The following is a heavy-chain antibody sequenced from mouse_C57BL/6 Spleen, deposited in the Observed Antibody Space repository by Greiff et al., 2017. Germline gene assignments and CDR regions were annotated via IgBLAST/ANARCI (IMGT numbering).Heavy chain of an antibody. Sequence: QVQLKQSGAELVRPGTSVKMSCKASGYTFTNYWIGWAKQRPGHGLEWIGDIYPGGGYTNYNEKFKGKATLTADKSSSTAYMQFSSLTSEDSAIYYCARKGLGYDYFDYWGQGTTLTVSS. J-gene: IGHJ2*01. D-gene: IGHD2-2*01. CDR3: ARKGLGYDYFDY. V-gene: IGHV1-63*01. CDR1: GYTFTNYW. CDR2: IYPGGGYT.